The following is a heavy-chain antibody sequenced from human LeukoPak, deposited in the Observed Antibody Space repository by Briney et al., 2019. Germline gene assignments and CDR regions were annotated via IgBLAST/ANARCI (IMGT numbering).Heavy chain of an antibody. J-gene: IGHJ6*03. Sequence: GGSLRLSCAASGFTFNTYSMNWVRQAPGKGLEWVSSISGWNSFIYYADSVKGRFTISRDNAKNELYLQMNSLRAEDTAVYYCARDQNGYWSGKDPAPNYYYYYYMDVWGKGTTVTVSS. CDR1: GFTFNTYS. V-gene: IGHV3-21*01. CDR2: ISGWNSFI. D-gene: IGHD3-3*01. CDR3: ARDQNGYWSGKDPAPNYYYYYYMDV.